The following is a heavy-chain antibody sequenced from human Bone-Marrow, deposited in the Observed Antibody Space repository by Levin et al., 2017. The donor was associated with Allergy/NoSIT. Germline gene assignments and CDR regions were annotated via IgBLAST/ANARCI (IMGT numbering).Heavy chain of an antibody. J-gene: IGHJ4*02. CDR3: VKVRGTHGGPSPFDY. Sequence: GESLKISCAASGFSFSSYAMNWVRQAPGKGLEWVSGVSGFGDRTYYAEFVEGRFTISRDNFKNTLHLQMNSLRVEDTALYFCVKVRGTHGGPSPFDYWGQGALVTVSS. CDR1: GFSFSSYA. CDR2: VSGFGDRT. V-gene: IGHV3-23*01. D-gene: IGHD3-10*01.